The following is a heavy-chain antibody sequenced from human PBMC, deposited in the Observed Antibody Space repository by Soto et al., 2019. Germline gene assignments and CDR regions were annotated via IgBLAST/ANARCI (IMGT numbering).Heavy chain of an antibody. V-gene: IGHV4-30-4*01. CDR2: IYDIGST. CDR1: GGSISSGDYY. Sequence: QVQLQESGPGLVKPSQTLSLTCTVSGGSISSGDYYWSWIRQPPGKGLEWIGYIYDIGSTYYNSSLKSRVNITLDTSKNQFSLKLTSVPAADTAVYYCARDNGVGPWGQGTLVTVSS. J-gene: IGHJ5*02. D-gene: IGHD2-8*01. CDR3: ARDNGVGP.